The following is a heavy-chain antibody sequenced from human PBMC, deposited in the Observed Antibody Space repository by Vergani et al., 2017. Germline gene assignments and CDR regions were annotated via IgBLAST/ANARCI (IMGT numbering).Heavy chain of an antibody. Sequence: EVQLLESGGGLVQPGGSLRLSCAASGFTFSSYAMSWVRQAPGKGLEWVSAISGSGGSTYYADSVKGRFTISRDNSKNTLYLQMNSLSAEDTAVYYCAKDYYYYDSSGYYPFDYWGQGTLVTVSS. CDR3: AKDYYYYDSSGYYPFDY. D-gene: IGHD3-22*01. CDR2: ISGSGGST. CDR1: GFTFSSYA. V-gene: IGHV3-23*01. J-gene: IGHJ4*02.